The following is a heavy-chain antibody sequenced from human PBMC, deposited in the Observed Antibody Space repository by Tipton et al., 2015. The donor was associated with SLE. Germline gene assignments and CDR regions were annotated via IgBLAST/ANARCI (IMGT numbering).Heavy chain of an antibody. CDR2: IYTSGST. Sequence: TLSLTCTVSGGSISSGSYYWSWIRQPAGKGLEWIGHIYTSGSTNYNPSLKSRVTMSVDTSKNQFSLKLSSVTAADTAVYYCAGTGLIDYWGQGTLVTVSS. CDR1: GGSISSGSYY. V-gene: IGHV4-61*09. CDR3: AGTGLIDY. D-gene: IGHD6-19*01. J-gene: IGHJ4*02.